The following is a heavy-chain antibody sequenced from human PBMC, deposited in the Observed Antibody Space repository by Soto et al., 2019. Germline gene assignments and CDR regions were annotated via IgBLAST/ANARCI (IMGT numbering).Heavy chain of an antibody. CDR1: GFTFSSYG. V-gene: IGHV3-33*01. J-gene: IGHJ6*02. D-gene: IGHD3-9*01. Sequence: GGSLRLSCAASGFTFSSYGMHWVRQAPGKGLEWVAVIWYDGSNKYYADSVKGRFTISRDNSKNTLYLQMNSLRADDTAVYYCVRYDWRGAELDLPNNYYGMDVWGQGTTVTVSS. CDR3: VRYDWRGAELDLPNNYYGMDV. CDR2: IWYDGSNK.